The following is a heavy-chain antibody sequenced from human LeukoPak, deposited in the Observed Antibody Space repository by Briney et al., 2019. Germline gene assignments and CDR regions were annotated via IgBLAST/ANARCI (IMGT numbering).Heavy chain of an antibody. Sequence: SDTLSLTCTVSGGSINSYYWSWVRQPAGKGLEWIGRIYTTGSTNYSPSLKSRVTMSIDTSKNQFSLNLNSVTAADTAIYYCARQGYTASHFSQDYWGQGTLVTVSS. CDR2: IYTTGST. V-gene: IGHV4-4*07. CDR3: ARQGYTASHFSQDY. CDR1: GGSINSYY. J-gene: IGHJ4*02. D-gene: IGHD5-12*01.